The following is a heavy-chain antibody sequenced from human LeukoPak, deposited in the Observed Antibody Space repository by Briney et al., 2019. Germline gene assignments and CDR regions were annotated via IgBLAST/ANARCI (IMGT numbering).Heavy chain of an antibody. CDR2: IKQDGSNK. Sequence: PGGSLRLSCAASGFTFSSYWMSWVRQAPGKGLEWVANIKQDGSNKYYADSVKGRFTISRDNSKNTLYLQMNSLRAEDTAVYYCARDACSGGSCYGYFDYWGQGTLVTVSS. CDR1: GFTFSSYW. J-gene: IGHJ4*02. D-gene: IGHD2-15*01. V-gene: IGHV3-7*01. CDR3: ARDACSGGSCYGYFDY.